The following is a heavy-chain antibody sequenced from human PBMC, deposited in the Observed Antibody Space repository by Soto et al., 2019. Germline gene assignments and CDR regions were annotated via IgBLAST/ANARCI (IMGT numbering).Heavy chain of an antibody. CDR2: ISSGSSTI. D-gene: IGHD1-20*01. V-gene: IGHV3-48*01. Sequence: EVQLVESGGGLVQPGGSLRLSCAASGFTFSSYSMNWVRQAPGKGLEWVSYISSGSSTIYYADSVKGRFTISRDSAKNSLYLQMNRLRAEDTAVYYCARDAGYKYGPHYYFDYWGQGTLVTVSS. J-gene: IGHJ4*02. CDR1: GFTFSSYS. CDR3: ARDAGYKYGPHYYFDY.